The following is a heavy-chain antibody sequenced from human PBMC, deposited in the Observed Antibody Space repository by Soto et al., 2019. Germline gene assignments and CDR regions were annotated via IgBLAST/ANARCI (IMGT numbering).Heavy chain of an antibody. D-gene: IGHD6-13*01. Sequence: GGSLRLSCAASGFTFSSYGMHWVRQAPGKGLEWVAVISYDGSNKYYADSVKGRFTISRDNSKNTLYLQMNSLRAEDTAVYYCAKGITAAGTGFDPWGQGTLVTVSS. CDR1: GFTFSSYG. J-gene: IGHJ5*02. CDR3: AKGITAAGTGFDP. CDR2: ISYDGSNK. V-gene: IGHV3-30*18.